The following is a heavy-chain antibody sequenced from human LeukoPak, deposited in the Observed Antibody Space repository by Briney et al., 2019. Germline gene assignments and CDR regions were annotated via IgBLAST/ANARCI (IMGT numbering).Heavy chain of an antibody. D-gene: IGHD2-8*02. J-gene: IGHJ4*02. CDR2: ICADDSDT. CDR1: AYSFPIHW. V-gene: IGHV5-51*01. CDR3: ARATRYCTGVNCYAQLDY. Sequence: PRGSLRLSCKGSAYSFPIHWIAWVRQVPGKSLKWRGIICADDSDTRYRPSCQGQITNSADPSINTAYLQWSRLKASHTAMHYCARATRYCTGVNCYAQLDYWGQGTLVTVSS.